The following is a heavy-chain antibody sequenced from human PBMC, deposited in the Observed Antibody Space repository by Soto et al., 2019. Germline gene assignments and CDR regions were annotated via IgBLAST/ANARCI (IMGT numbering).Heavy chain of an antibody. D-gene: IGHD6-13*01. CDR2: INHSGST. V-gene: IGHV4-34*01. CDR3: ARVRAAAGTRVVDY. CDR1: GGSFSGYY. Sequence: PSETLSLTCAVYGGSFSGYYWSWIRQPPGKGLEWIGEINHSGSTNYNPSLKSRVTISVDTSKNQFSLKLSSVTAADTAVYYCARVRAAAGTRVVDYWGQGTLVTVSS. J-gene: IGHJ4*02.